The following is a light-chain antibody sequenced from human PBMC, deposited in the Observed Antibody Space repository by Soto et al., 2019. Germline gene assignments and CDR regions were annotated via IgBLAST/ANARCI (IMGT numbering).Light chain of an antibody. CDR1: QSVLYSPNSKNY. Sequence: DIVMTQSPDSLAVSLGERATINCKSSQSVLYSPNSKNYLAWYQQKPGQPPKLLIFWASTRDSGVPDRFSGSGSRTDFTLTISSLHAEDVAVYYCHQYYLTPYTFGQGTKLEI. V-gene: IGKV4-1*01. CDR2: WAS. J-gene: IGKJ2*01. CDR3: HQYYLTPYT.